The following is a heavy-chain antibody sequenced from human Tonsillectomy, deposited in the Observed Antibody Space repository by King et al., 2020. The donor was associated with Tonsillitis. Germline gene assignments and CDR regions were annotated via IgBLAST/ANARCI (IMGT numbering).Heavy chain of an antibody. D-gene: IGHD1-26*01. J-gene: IGHJ4*02. V-gene: IGHV3-20*04. CDR3: ASLSGSYNGGGDY. CDR1: GFTFGDYG. CDR2: INWNDGST. Sequence: VQLVESGGGVVRPGGSLRLSCAASGFTFGDYGMSWVRQAPGKGLEWVSGINWNDGSTGYADSEKGRFTISRDNAKNSLYLQMNSLRAEDTALYYCASLSGSYNGGGDYWGQGTLVTVSS.